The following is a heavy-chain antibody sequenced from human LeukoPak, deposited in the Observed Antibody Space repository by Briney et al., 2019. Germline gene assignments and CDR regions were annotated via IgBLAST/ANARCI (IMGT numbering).Heavy chain of an antibody. CDR2: IYSGGNT. J-gene: IGHJ3*02. CDR3: TRYWGSGNAFDI. Sequence: PGGSLRLSCAASGFTVNTNYISWVRQAPGKGLEWVSIIYSGGNTYYADSVKGRFTISRDNSKNTLYLQMNTPRVEDTAMYYCTRYWGSGNAFDIWGQGTMVTVSS. D-gene: IGHD7-27*01. V-gene: IGHV3-53*01. CDR1: GFTVNTNY.